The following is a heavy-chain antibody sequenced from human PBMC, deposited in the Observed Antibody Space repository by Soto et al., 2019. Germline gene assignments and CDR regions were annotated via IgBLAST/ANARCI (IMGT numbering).Heavy chain of an antibody. CDR2: ISAYNGNT. Sequence: ASVKVSCKASGYTFTSYGISWVRQAPGQGLEWMGWISAYNGNTNYAQKLQGRVTMTTDTSTSTAYMELRSLRAEDTAVYYCARALYDFWSGYYTSYYFDYWGQGTLVTVSS. D-gene: IGHD3-3*01. CDR3: ARALYDFWSGYYTSYYFDY. J-gene: IGHJ4*02. V-gene: IGHV1-18*01. CDR1: GYTFTSYG.